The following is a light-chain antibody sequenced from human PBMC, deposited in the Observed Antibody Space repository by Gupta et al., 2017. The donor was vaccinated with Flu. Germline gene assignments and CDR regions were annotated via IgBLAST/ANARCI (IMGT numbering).Light chain of an antibody. CDR3: QHYGTSSFT. V-gene: IGKV3-20*01. CDR2: AAS. J-gene: IGKJ3*01. Sequence: VSTPSPGTLSLSPGERATLSCRASQSISSSSLAWHQQKRGQAPSLLIYAASIGATGLPDRFSGSASATYFTLTISILAPEDFAVYYCQHYGTSSFTFGHGTKVDIK. CDR1: QSISSSS.